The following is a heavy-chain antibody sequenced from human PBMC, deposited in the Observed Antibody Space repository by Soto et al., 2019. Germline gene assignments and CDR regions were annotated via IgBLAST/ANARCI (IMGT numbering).Heavy chain of an antibody. CDR1: GFTFSNFA. V-gene: IGHV3-23*01. Sequence: GGSLRLSCAASGFTFSNFAMSWVRQAPGKGLECVSLISGSGGSTSYADSVKGRFTVSRDNSKNMLYLQMNSLRTGDTAIYYCAKEGYYSDSSGYSVAFDIWGQGTMVTVSS. CDR2: ISGSGGST. CDR3: AKEGYYSDSSGYSVAFDI. D-gene: IGHD3-22*01. J-gene: IGHJ3*02.